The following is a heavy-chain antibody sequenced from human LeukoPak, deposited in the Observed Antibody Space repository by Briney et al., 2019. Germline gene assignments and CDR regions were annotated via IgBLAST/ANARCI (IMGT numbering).Heavy chain of an antibody. CDR2: INPNSGGT. D-gene: IGHD2-2*01. V-gene: IGHV1-2*02. CDR1: GYTFTGYY. CDR3: ARVPASIVVVPAAIWFDP. Sequence: ASVKVSCKASGYTFTGYYMHWVRQAPGQGLEWMGWINPNSGGTNYAQKFQGRVTMTRDTSISIAYMELSRLRSDDTAVYYCARVPASIVVVPAAIWFDPWGQGTLVTVSS. J-gene: IGHJ5*02.